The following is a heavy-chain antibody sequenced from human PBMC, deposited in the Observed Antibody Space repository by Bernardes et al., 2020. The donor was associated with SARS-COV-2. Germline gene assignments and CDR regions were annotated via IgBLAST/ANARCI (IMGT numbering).Heavy chain of an antibody. CDR1: GGSISSSSYY. V-gene: IGHV4-39*01. CDR2: IYYSGST. J-gene: IGHJ5*02. CDR3: ARHIMASNTIFGVVRAGNWFDP. D-gene: IGHD3-3*01. Sequence: SETLSLTCTVSGGSISSSSYYWGWIRQPPGKGLEWIGSIYYSGSTYYNPSLKSRVTISVDTSKNQFSLKLSSVTAADTAVYYCARHIMASNTIFGVVRAGNWFDPWGQGTLVTVSS.